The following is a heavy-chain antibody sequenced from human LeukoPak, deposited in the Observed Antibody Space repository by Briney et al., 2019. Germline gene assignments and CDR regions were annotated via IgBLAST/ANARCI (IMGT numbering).Heavy chain of an antibody. CDR1: GGTFSSYA. V-gene: IGHV1-69*04. CDR3: ARQTIFGVVPHNWFDP. J-gene: IGHJ5*02. CDR2: IIPIFGIA. Sequence: SVKVSCKASGGTFSSYAISWVRQAPGQGLEWMGRIIPIFGIANYAQKFQGRVTNTADKSTSTAYMELSSLRSEDTAVYYCARQTIFGVVPHNWFDPWGQGTLVTVSS. D-gene: IGHD3-3*01.